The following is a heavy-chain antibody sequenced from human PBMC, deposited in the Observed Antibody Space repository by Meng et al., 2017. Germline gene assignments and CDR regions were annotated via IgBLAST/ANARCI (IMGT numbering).Heavy chain of an antibody. CDR2: IYASGSA. Sequence: SETLSLTCAVSGYSISSDYYWSWIRQPAGKGLEWIGRIYASGSANYNPSLKSRVTMSVDTSKNQFSLRLSSVTAADTAVYYCARGPYSPNWFDPWGQGTLVTVSS. CDR1: GYSISSDYY. CDR3: ARGPYSPNWFDP. V-gene: IGHV4-4*07. D-gene: IGHD2-21*01. J-gene: IGHJ5*02.